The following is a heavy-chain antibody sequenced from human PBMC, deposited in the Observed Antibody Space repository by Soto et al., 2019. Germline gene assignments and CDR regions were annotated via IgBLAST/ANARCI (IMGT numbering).Heavy chain of an antibody. J-gene: IGHJ4*02. V-gene: IGHV4-39*01. Sequence: PSETLSLTCTVSGGSISSRNYYWGWIRQPPGKGLEWIGSVYYDENTYYNPSLKNRVTIYVDTSKDQFSLKLTSVTAADTAVYYCARPHIVGASAIDYWGLGTLVTVS. CDR2: VYYDENT. D-gene: IGHD1-26*01. CDR3: ARPHIVGASAIDY. CDR1: GGSISSRNYY.